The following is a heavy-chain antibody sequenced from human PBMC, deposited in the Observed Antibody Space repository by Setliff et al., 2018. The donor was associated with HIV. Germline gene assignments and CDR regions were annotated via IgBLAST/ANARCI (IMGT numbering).Heavy chain of an antibody. CDR1: GYTFTTYG. J-gene: IGHJ4*02. V-gene: IGHV1-18*01. Sequence: ASVKVPCKASGYTFTTYGIYWVRQAPGHGLEWMGWISPNFGHTNYARQFQGRVTMTTDTSTNTVYMELRSLTSDDTAVYYCARPAATWDFDYRGQGTLVTVS. CDR3: ARPAATWDFDY. D-gene: IGHD2-2*01. CDR2: ISPNFGHT.